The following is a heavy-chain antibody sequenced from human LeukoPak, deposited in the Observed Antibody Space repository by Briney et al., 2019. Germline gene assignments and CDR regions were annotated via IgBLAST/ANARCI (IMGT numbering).Heavy chain of an antibody. CDR3: ASERPHSASYYHY. CDR1: GASTSVYY. D-gene: IGHD1-26*01. V-gene: IGHV4-4*07. CDR2: ISTIGNT. Sequence: SETLSLTCTVSGASTSVYYWSWIRQSAGKGLEWIGRISTIGNTNYNPSLKSRVTMSVDTSKNQISLKVTSVTAADTAMYYCASERPHSASYYHYWGQGTLVTVSS. J-gene: IGHJ4*02.